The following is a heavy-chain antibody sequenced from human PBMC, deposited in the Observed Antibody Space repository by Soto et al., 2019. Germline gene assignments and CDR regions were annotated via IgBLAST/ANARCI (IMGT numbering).Heavy chain of an antibody. D-gene: IGHD1-1*01. Sequence: PSETLSLTCTVSGGSFSGYSWTWIRQPPGKGLEWLAEINHSGITNYNPSVESRVSMSVDTSKNQFSLRLYSVTAADMAVYYCVRGPYNYNSRYFDYWGQGTLVTVSS. CDR3: VRGPYNYNSRYFDY. CDR1: GGSFSGYS. V-gene: IGHV4-34*01. J-gene: IGHJ4*02. CDR2: INHSGIT.